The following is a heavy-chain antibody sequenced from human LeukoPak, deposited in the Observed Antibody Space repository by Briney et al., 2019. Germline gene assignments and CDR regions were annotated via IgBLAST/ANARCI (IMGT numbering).Heavy chain of an antibody. J-gene: IGHJ6*02. CDR3: ARGRSSSWYSYYYYGMDV. V-gene: IGHV1-8*01. CDR1: GYTFTSYD. CDR2: MNPNSGNT. D-gene: IGHD6-13*01. Sequence: ASVKVSCKASGYTFTSYDINWVRQATGQGLEWRGWMNPNSGNTGYAQKFQGRVTMTRNTSISTAYMELSSLRSEDTAVYYCARGRSSSWYSYYYYGMDVWGQGTTVTVSS.